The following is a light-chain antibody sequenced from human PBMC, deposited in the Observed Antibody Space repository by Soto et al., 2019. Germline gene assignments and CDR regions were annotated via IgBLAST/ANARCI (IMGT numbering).Light chain of an antibody. CDR2: DNN. J-gene: IGLJ2*01. CDR1: SSNIGSNY. V-gene: IGLV1-51*01. CDR3: GTWDSSLSAVV. Sequence: QSVLTQPPSVSAAPGQKVTISCFGSSSNIGSNYVSWYQQLPGTAPKLLIYDNNMRPSGIPDRFSGSKSGTSATLGITGLQTGDEADYYCGTWDSSLSAVVFGGGTKLTVL.